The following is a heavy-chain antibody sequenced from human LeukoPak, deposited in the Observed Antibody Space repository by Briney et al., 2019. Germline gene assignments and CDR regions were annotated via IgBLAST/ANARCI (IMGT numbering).Heavy chain of an antibody. J-gene: IGHJ6*02. Sequence: PGGSLRLSCAASGFTFSSYAMSWVRQAPGKGLEWVSAISGSGGSTYYADSVKGRFTISRDNSKNTLYLQMNSLRAEDTAVYYCALGDIVATIRAYYGMDVWGQGTTVTVSS. CDR3: ALGDIVATIRAYYGMDV. CDR2: ISGSGGST. D-gene: IGHD5-12*01. CDR1: GFTFSSYA. V-gene: IGHV3-23*01.